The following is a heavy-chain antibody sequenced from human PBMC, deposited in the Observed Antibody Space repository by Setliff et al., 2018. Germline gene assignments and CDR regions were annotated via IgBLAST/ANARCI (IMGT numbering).Heavy chain of an antibody. CDR2: VHFGGDT. Sequence: SETLSLTCTVSGGSINNHYWSWVRQSPGKGLEWIGFVHFGGDTNYNPSLKSRVTISVDTSKNQFSLKLSSVTAADTAVYFCARGYYNFLSGYYTPYYFDYWGQGTLVTVSS. CDR3: ARGYYNFLSGYYTPYYFDY. V-gene: IGHV4-59*11. CDR1: GGSINNHY. D-gene: IGHD3-3*01. J-gene: IGHJ4*02.